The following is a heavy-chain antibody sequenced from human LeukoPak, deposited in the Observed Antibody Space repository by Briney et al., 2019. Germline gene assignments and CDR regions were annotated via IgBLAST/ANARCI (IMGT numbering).Heavy chain of an antibody. CDR1: GFTFSSYS. J-gene: IGHJ3*02. D-gene: IGHD6-6*01. Sequence: GGSLRLPCAASGFTFSSYSMNWVRQAPGKGLEWVSLISWDGGSAYYADSVKGRFTISRDNSKNSLYLQMNSLRTEDTALYYCATAAARRTYAFDIWGQGTMVTVSS. CDR3: ATAAARRTYAFDI. CDR2: ISWDGGSA. V-gene: IGHV3-43*01.